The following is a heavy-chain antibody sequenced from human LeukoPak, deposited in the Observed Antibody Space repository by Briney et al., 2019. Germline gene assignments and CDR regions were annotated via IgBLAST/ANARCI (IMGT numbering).Heavy chain of an antibody. D-gene: IGHD6-19*01. J-gene: IGHJ6*02. CDR2: ISYSGSP. CDR3: AGQGAVDGTYNYYRMDV. V-gene: IGHV4-59*08. Sequence: SETLSLTCTVSGGSISTYYWSWIRQPPGKGLEWIGYISYSGSPTYNPSLKSRVTISVDTSKNQFSLKVTSVTAADTAVYYCAGQGAVDGTYNYYRMDVWGQGTTVTVSS. CDR1: GGSISTYY.